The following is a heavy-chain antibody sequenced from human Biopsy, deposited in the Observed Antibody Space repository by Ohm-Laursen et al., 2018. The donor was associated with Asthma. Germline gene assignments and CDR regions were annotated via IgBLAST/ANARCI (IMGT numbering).Heavy chain of an antibody. CDR1: GYSLTDLS. Sequence: GASVKVSYKVSGYSLTDLSMHWVRQAPGQGLEWMGGHDHEEGGTVNARRFQGRVTMTEDTPTDTAYMELSSLSSDDTAVYYCASDFPKDYVRYNFQFWGQGTLVTVSS. CDR2: HDHEEGGT. J-gene: IGHJ4*02. D-gene: IGHD4-17*01. CDR3: ASDFPKDYVRYNFQF. V-gene: IGHV1-24*01.